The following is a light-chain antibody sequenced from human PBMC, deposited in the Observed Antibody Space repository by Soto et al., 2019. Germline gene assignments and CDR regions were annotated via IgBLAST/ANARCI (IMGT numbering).Light chain of an antibody. CDR1: NIGSKS. CDR2: YDN. J-gene: IGLJ2*01. V-gene: IGLV3-21*04. CDR3: QVWDRSSEHVV. Sequence: SYELTQPPSVSVAPGKTARITCGGNNIGSKSVHWYQQKPGQAPVLVIYYDNDRPSGIPERFSGSNSGNTATLTISRVEAGDEADYYCQVWDRSSEHVVFGGGTKLT.